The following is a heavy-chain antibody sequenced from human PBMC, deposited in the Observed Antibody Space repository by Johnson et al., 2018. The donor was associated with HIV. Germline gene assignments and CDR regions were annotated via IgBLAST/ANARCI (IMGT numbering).Heavy chain of an antibody. D-gene: IGHD4-11*01. V-gene: IGHV3-66*01. Sequence: VQLVESGGGLVQPGGSLRLSCAASGFTFSSYAMHWVRQAPGKGLEWVSVIYSGGGTNYADSVKGRFTISRDNSKNTLYLQMNSLKTEDTAVYYCTTDHKGPSYYTHHLAFDIWGQGTMVTVSS. CDR2: IYSGGGT. CDR1: GFTFSSYA. J-gene: IGHJ3*02. CDR3: TTDHKGPSYYTHHLAFDI.